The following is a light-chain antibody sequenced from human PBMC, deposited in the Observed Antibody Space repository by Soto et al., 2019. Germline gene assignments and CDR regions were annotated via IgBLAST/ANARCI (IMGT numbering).Light chain of an antibody. CDR1: RSISTY. J-gene: IGKJ1*01. CDR3: QQYGSSPGT. Sequence: EIVLTQSPATLSLSPGERATLSCRASRSISTYLAWYQQKPGQAPRLLIYDTSNRATGIPARFSGSGSGTDFTLTISSLEPEDFAVYYCQQYGSSPGTFGQGTKVDIK. CDR2: DTS. V-gene: IGKV3-11*01.